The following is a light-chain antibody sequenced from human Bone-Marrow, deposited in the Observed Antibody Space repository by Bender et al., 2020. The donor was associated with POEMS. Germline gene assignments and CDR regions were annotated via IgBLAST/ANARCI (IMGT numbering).Light chain of an antibody. CDR2: NNS. CDR3: ATWDDSLNGWV. J-gene: IGLJ3*02. CDR1: SPRLEGNL. V-gene: IGLV1-44*01. Sequence: QSVLTQPPSASGTPGQGFTIPGSGASPRLEGNLVTGNRQRPGPAPKLVIFNNSKRPSGVPDRFSGSNSGTSASLAISGLLSDDEADFYCATWDDSLNGWVFGGGTKLTVL.